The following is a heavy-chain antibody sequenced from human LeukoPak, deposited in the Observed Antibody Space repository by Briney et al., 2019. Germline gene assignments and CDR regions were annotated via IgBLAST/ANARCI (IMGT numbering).Heavy chain of an antibody. J-gene: IGHJ5*02. CDR3: ARPGGVVAPFDP. CDR1: GGSISSSSYY. D-gene: IGHD5-12*01. Sequence: SETLSLTCTVSGGSISSSSYYWGWIRQPPGKGLEWIGSIYYSGSTYYNPSLESRVTISVDTSKNQFSLKLSSVTAADTAVYYCARPGGVVAPFDPWGQGTLVTVSS. V-gene: IGHV4-39*01. CDR2: IYYSGST.